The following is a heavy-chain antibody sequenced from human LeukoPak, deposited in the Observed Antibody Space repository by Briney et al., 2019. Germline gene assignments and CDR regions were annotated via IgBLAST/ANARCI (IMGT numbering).Heavy chain of an antibody. Sequence: PSETLSLTCIVSGDSISSASYYWGWIRQPPGQGLEWIASIYHSGSTYYNPSLKSRVTISVDRSKNQFSLKVRFVTAADTAVYYCARGYSGALDSWGQGTLVTASS. CDR3: ARGYSGALDS. CDR2: IYHSGST. V-gene: IGHV4-39*07. J-gene: IGHJ5*01. D-gene: IGHD1-26*01. CDR1: GDSISSASYY.